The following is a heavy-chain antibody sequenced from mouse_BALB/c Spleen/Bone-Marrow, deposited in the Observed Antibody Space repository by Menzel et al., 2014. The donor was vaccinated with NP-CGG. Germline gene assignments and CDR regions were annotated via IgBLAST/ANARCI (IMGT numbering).Heavy chain of an antibody. V-gene: IGHV1-20*02. CDR1: GYSFTGYF. CDR2: INPYNGDT. CDR3: ARGGLLRAMDY. J-gene: IGHJ4*01. D-gene: IGHD2-3*01. Sequence: EVQLVESGPELVKPGASVKISCKASGYSFTGYFMNWVMQSHGKSLEWIGRINPYNGDTFYNQKSKGKATLTVDKSSSTAHMELRSLASEDSAVYYCARGGLLRAMDYWGQGTSVTVSS.